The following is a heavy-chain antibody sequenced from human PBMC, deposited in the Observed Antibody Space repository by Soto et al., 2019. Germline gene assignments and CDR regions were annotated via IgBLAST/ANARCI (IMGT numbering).Heavy chain of an antibody. V-gene: IGHV1-8*01. CDR1: GYIFTSYD. J-gene: IGHJ4*02. CDR2: MNPNSGNT. Sequence: ASVKVSCKASGYIFTSYDINWVRQATGQGLEWMGWMNPNSGNTGYAQKFQGRVTMTRDTSISTAYMELSGLGSEDTAPYFYARAVTGSYPLDYWGQGAMVTVSS. CDR3: ARAVTGSYPLDY. D-gene: IGHD1-26*01.